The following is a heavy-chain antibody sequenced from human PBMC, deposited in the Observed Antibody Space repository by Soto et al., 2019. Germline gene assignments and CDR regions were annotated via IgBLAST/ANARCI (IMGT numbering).Heavy chain of an antibody. CDR3: AKGDIEVVPAAYSLGYYGMDV. Sequence: EVQLLESGGGLVQPGGSLRLSCAASGFTFSSYAMSWVRQAPGKGLEWVSAIVDSGDNTYYADSVKGRFTISRDNSKKTLYLQMNSLRAEDTAVYYCAKGDIEVVPAAYSLGYYGMDVWGQGTTVIVSS. CDR2: IVDSGDNT. J-gene: IGHJ6*02. CDR1: GFTFSSYA. V-gene: IGHV3-23*01. D-gene: IGHD2-2*01.